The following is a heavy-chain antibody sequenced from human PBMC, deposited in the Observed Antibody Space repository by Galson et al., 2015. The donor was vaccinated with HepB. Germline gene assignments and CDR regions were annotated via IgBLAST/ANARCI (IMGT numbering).Heavy chain of an antibody. CDR2: ISAYNGNT. V-gene: IGHV1-18*01. Sequence: SVKVSCKASGYTFTSYGISWVRQAPGQGLEWMGWISAYNGNTNYAQKLQGRVTMTTDTSTSTAYMELRSLRSDDTAVYYCARGYRTLRGVIKNYFDYWGQGTLVTVSS. CDR3: ARGYRTLRGVIKNYFDY. CDR1: GYTFTSYG. J-gene: IGHJ4*02. D-gene: IGHD3-10*01.